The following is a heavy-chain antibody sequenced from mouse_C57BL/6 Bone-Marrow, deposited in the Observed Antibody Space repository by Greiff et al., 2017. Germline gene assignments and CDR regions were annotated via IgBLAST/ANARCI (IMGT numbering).Heavy chain of an antibody. CDR3: TTSGGRGFAY. CDR1: GFNIKDDY. D-gene: IGHD3-1*01. V-gene: IGHV14-4*01. CDR2: IDPENGDT. J-gene: IGHJ3*01. Sequence: EVQRVESGAELVRPGASVKLSCTASGFNIKDDYMHWVKQRPEQGLEWIGWIDPENGDTEYASKFQGKATITADTSSNTAYLQLSSLTSEDTAVYYCTTSGGRGFAYWGQGTLVTVSA.